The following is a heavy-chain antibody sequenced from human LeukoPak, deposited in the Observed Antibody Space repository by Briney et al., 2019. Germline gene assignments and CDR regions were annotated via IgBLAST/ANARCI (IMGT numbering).Heavy chain of an antibody. V-gene: IGHV1-18*01. J-gene: IGHJ5*02. Sequence: ASVKVSCKASGYTFTSYGISWVRQAPRQGLEWMGWISAYNGNTNYAQKLQGRVTMTTDTSTSTAYMELRSLRSDDTAVYYCARGEGYCSSTSCYITWFDPWGQGTLVTVSS. CDR3: ARGEGYCSSTSCYITWFDP. D-gene: IGHD2-2*02. CDR1: GYTFTSYG. CDR2: ISAYNGNT.